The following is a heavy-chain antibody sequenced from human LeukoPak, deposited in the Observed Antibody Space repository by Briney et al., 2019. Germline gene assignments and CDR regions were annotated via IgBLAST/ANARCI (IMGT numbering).Heavy chain of an antibody. Sequence: GGSLRLSCAASGFTFSGYAMSWVRQAPGKGLEWVSGISGSGGSPSYADSVKGRFTISRDNSKNTLYLQMNSLRAEDTAVYYCARESYGDLYFDYWGQGTLVSVSS. D-gene: IGHD4-17*01. CDR2: ISGSGGSP. V-gene: IGHV3-23*01. CDR1: GFTFSGYA. CDR3: ARESYGDLYFDY. J-gene: IGHJ4*02.